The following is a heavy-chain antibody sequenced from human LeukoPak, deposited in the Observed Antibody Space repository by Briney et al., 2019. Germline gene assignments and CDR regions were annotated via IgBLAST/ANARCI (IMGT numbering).Heavy chain of an antibody. CDR2: IYPGDSDT. V-gene: IGHV5-51*01. CDR3: ARVTGFGYNTFDY. D-gene: IGHD3-9*01. J-gene: IGHJ4*02. CDR1: GYSFTSYW. Sequence: GESLEISCKGSGYSFTSYWIGWVRHMPGKGLEWIGIIYPGDSDTRYSPSFQGQVTISADKSISTAYLQWSSLKASDTAMYYCARVTGFGYNTFDYWGQGTLVTVSS.